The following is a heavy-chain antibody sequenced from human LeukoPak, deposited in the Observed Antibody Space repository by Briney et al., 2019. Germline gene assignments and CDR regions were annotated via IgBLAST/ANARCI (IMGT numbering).Heavy chain of an antibody. CDR2: ITSSSSHI. V-gene: IGHV3-21*01. Sequence: GGSLRLSCAASGFTFSHYSIDWVRRAPGKGLERVASITSSSSHIYYADSVKGRFTISRDNAKNALYLQMNSLRAEDTAIYYCARVMMGATVTTFHCYCMDVWGVGTTVTVSS. J-gene: IGHJ6*03. D-gene: IGHD4-11*01. CDR3: ARVMMGATVTTFHCYCMDV. CDR1: GFTFSHYS.